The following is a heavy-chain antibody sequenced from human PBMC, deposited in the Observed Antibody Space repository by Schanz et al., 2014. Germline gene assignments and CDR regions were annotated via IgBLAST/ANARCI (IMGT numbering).Heavy chain of an antibody. J-gene: IGHJ2*01. Sequence: EVQLLESGGGLVQPGGSLRLSCSASTFTFDHYAMTWVRQAPGKGLEWVAAVSSRSDEIKYADSVRGRFTISRDNSRRTMYLQMSSLRADDAAVYFCAKDLGVDCGDGCFNWYFDLWGRGTLVTVSS. D-gene: IGHD2-21*02. V-gene: IGHV3-23*05. CDR2: VSSRSDEI. CDR1: TFTFDHYA. CDR3: AKDLGVDCGDGCFNWYFDL.